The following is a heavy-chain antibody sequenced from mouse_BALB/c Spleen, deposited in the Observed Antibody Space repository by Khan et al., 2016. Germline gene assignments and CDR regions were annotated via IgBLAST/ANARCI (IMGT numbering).Heavy chain of an antibody. D-gene: IGHD2-14*01. V-gene: IGHV1-80*01. Sequence: QVQLKQSGAELVRPGSSVKISCKASGYAFSGYWMNWVKQRPGQGLEWIGQIYPGEGDTNYNGKFKGKATLTADTSSSTAYMQLSSLTSEDSAVYFCARGTPFASWGQGTLVTVSA. J-gene: IGHJ3*01. CDR2: IYPGEGDT. CDR3: ARGTPFAS. CDR1: GYAFSGYW.